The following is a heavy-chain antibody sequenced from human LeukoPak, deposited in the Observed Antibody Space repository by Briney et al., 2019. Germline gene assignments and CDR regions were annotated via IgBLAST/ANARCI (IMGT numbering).Heavy chain of an antibody. CDR3: AREYSNGWFFDY. D-gene: IGHD6-19*01. V-gene: IGHV1-18*01. CDR1: GYTFTRYG. Sequence: ASVKVSCKASGYTFTRYGISWVRQAPGQGLEWMGWISAYNGDTNYAQRLQGRVTMTTDTSTSTAYRELRSLRSDDTAVYYCAREYSNGWFFDYWGQGTLVTVSS. J-gene: IGHJ4*02. CDR2: ISAYNGDT.